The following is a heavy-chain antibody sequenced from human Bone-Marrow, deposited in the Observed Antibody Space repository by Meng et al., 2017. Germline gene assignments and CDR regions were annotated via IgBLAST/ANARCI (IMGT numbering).Heavy chain of an antibody. CDR3: ARQKFGYGLGPPAY. Sequence: QVQLQQWGAGLLKPSETLSLTCGVYGGSFRGYFWAWIRQPPGKGLEWIGEINHRGSTNYNPSLKSRVTISVDTSRSQVSLNLSSVTAADTAVYYCARQKFGYGLGPPAYWGQGTLVTVSS. J-gene: IGHJ4*02. CDR1: GGSFRGYF. V-gene: IGHV4-34*01. D-gene: IGHD5-18*01. CDR2: INHRGST.